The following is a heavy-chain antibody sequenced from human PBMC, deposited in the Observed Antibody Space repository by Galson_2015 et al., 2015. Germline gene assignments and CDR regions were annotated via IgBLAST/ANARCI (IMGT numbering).Heavy chain of an antibody. Sequence: SLRLSCAASGFTFSSYSMNWVRQAPGKGLEWVSYIISTSSTIYYADSVKGRFTISRDNARNSLYLQMNSLRVEDTAAYYCARATPYFFDYWGQGTLVTVSS. CDR3: ARATPYFFDY. J-gene: IGHJ4*02. CDR1: GFTFSSYS. V-gene: IGHV3-48*01. CDR2: IISTSSTI.